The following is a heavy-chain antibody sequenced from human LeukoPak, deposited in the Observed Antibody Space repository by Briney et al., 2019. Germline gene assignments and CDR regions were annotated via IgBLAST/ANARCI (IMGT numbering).Heavy chain of an antibody. D-gene: IGHD3-10*02. CDR2: ISAYNGNT. J-gene: IGHJ5*01. CDR3: ARDLFGSNWFDS. CDR1: GYTFTNYG. V-gene: IGHV1-18*01. Sequence: ASVKVSCKASGYTFTNYGISWMRQAPGQGLEWMGWISAYNGNTNYAQKLQGRVTMTTDTSTSTAYMELRSLRSDDTAVYYCARDLFGSNWFDSWGQGTLVTVSS.